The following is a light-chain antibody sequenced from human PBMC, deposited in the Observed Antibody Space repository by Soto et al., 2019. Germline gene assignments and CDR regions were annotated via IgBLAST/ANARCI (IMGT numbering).Light chain of an antibody. CDR2: AAS. CDR1: QSVSSSY. CDR3: QQYGSLPPREVT. V-gene: IGKV3-20*01. J-gene: IGKJ3*01. Sequence: EIVLTQSPGTLSLSTGERATLSCRASQSVSSSYLAWYQQKPGQAPRLLIYAASSRATGIPDRFSGSGSGTDFTLTISRLEPEDFAVYYCQQYGSLPPREVTFGPGTKVDIK.